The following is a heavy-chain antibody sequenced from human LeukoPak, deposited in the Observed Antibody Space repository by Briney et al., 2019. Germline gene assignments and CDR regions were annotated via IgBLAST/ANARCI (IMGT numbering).Heavy chain of an antibody. Sequence: ASVKVSCKASGYTFTGYYTHWVRQAPGQGLEWMGWINPNSGGTNYAQKFQGRVTMTRDTSISTAYVELSRLRSDDTAVYYCARDRYGDGFAHFDYWGQGALVTVSS. V-gene: IGHV1-2*02. CDR3: ARDRYGDGFAHFDY. D-gene: IGHD5-24*01. CDR2: INPNSGGT. J-gene: IGHJ4*02. CDR1: GYTFTGYY.